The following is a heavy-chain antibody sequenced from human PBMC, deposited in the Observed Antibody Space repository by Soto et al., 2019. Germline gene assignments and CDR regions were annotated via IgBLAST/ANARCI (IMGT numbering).Heavy chain of an antibody. CDR3: ARARYCASPSCYKHYYYGMDT. J-gene: IGHJ6*02. D-gene: IGHD2-2*02. CDR1: GYTFTGHG. CDR2: ISTYNSRT. V-gene: IGHV1-18*04. Sequence: QDQLVQSGAEVKKPGASGKISCEASGYTFTGHGISWVRQAPGQGLEWLGWISTYNSRTHYAQKVQGRVTMTTDTSTSTAYLDLRSLTFDDTAVYYCARARYCASPSCYKHYYYGMDTWGQGTTVTVSS.